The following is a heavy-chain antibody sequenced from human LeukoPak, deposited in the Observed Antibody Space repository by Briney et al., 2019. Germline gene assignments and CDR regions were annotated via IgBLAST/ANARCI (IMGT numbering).Heavy chain of an antibody. CDR3: AREKRSDYGDYKYYFDY. CDR1: GFTVSSNH. D-gene: IGHD4-17*01. J-gene: IGHJ4*02. Sequence: GGSLRLSCAASGFTVSSNHMSWVRQAPGKGLEWVSVIYSGGSANYADSVKGRFTISRDNSKNTLYLQMNSLRAEDTAVYYCAREKRSDYGDYKYYFDYWGQGTLVTVSS. V-gene: IGHV3-53*01. CDR2: IYSGGSA.